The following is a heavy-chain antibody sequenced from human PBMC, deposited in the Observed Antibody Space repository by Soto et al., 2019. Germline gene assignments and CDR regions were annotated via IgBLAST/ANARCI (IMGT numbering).Heavy chain of an antibody. CDR2: INHSGST. CDR3: ARGGHFRIVLVTAIIPPPFDY. J-gene: IGHJ4*02. V-gene: IGHV4-34*01. CDR1: GGSFSGYY. D-gene: IGHD2-21*02. Sequence: QVQLQQWGAGLLKPSETLSLTCAVYGGSFSGYYWSWIRQPPGKGLEWIGEINHSGSTNYNPSLKSRVTISVDTSKNQFSLKLSSVTAADTAVYYCARGGHFRIVLVTAIIPPPFDYWGQGTLVTVSS.